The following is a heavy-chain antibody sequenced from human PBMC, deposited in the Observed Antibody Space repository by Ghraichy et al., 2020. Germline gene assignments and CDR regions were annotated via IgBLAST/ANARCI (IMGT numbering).Heavy chain of an antibody. Sequence: ESLNISCKGSGYSFTSYWIGWVRQMPGKGLEWMGIIYPGDSHTRYSPSFQGQVTISADKSISTAYLQWSSLKASDTAMYFCARNNGDIAFDYWGQGTLVTVSS. CDR1: GYSFTSYW. D-gene: IGHD5-12*01. V-gene: IGHV5-51*01. J-gene: IGHJ4*02. CDR2: IYPGDSHT. CDR3: ARNNGDIAFDY.